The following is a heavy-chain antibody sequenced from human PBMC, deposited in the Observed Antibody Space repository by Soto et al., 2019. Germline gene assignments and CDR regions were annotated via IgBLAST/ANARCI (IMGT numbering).Heavy chain of an antibody. V-gene: IGHV3-30-3*01. CDR1: GFTFSSYA. J-gene: IGHJ3*02. CDR3: ARSVEMATILGAFDI. CDR2: ISYDGSNK. Sequence: GGSLRLSCAASGFTFSSYAMHWVRQAPGKGLEWVAVISYDGSNKYYADSVKGRFTISRDNSKNTLYLQMNSLRAEDKAVYYCARSVEMATILGAFDIWGQGTMVTVSS. D-gene: IGHD5-12*01.